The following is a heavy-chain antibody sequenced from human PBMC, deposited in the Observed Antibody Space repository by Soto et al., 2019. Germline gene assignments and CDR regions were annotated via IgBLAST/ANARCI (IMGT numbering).Heavy chain of an antibody. V-gene: IGHV4-34*01. J-gene: IGHJ6*02. CDR3: ARGRYYYDSSGYYGRYYYYGMDV. D-gene: IGHD3-22*01. CDR1: GGSFSGYY. CDR2: INHSGST. Sequence: SETLSLTCAVYGGSFSGYYWSWIRQPPGKGLEWIGEINHSGSTNYNPSLKSRVTISVDTSKNQFSLKLSSVTAADTAVYYCARGRYYYDSSGYYGRYYYYGMDVWGQGTTVTVSS.